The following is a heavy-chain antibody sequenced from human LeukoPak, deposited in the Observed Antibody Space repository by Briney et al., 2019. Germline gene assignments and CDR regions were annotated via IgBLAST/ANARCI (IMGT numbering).Heavy chain of an antibody. CDR3: TTRLGRPLSTSN. CDR1: GFTFSNAW. D-gene: IGHD2-2*01. Sequence: GGSLRLSCAASGFTFSNAWMSWVRQAPGKGLEWVGRIKSKTNGGTTDYAAPVKGRFTISRDDSKNTLYLQMNSLKTEDTAVYYCTTRLGRPLSTSNWGQGTLVTVSS. V-gene: IGHV3-15*01. CDR2: IKSKTNGGTT. J-gene: IGHJ4*02.